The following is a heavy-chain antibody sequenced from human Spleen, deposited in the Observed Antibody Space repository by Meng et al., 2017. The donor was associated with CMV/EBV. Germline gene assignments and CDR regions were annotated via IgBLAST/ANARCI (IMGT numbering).Heavy chain of an antibody. J-gene: IGHJ5*02. CDR2: INWNGVST. D-gene: IGHD2-2*01. V-gene: IGHV3-20*03. Sequence: FDDYGMSWVRQAPGKGLEWVSGINWNGVSTGYADSVKGRFTISRDNAKNSLYLQMNSLRAEDTAFYYCARDLVGYCSSTTCSNWFDPWGQGTLVTVSS. CDR1: FDDYG. CDR3: ARDLVGYCSSTTCSNWFDP.